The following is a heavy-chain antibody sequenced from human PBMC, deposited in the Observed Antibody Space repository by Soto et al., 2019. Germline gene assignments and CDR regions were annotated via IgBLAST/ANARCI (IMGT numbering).Heavy chain of an antibody. CDR3: AILHSSSWYTGYYFDY. V-gene: IGHV3-23*01. D-gene: IGHD6-13*01. J-gene: IGHJ4*02. CDR2: FSDGGSNT. Sequence: EVQLLESGGGLVQPGGSLRLSCAASGFSFSSYAMTWVRQAPGKGLECVSAFSDGGSNTYYTDSVKGRFTISRDNSKNTLVLQMNSLRAEDTAVYYCAILHSSSWYTGYYFDYWGQGTLVTVSS. CDR1: GFSFSSYA.